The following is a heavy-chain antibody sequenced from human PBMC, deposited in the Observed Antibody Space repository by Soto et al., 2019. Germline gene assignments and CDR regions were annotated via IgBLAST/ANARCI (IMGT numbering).Heavy chain of an antibody. J-gene: IGHJ4*02. CDR2: IYYSGST. CDR1: GGSINGYF. CDR3: SSNDMAMVRVSYLDQ. V-gene: IGHV4-59*08. D-gene: IGHD5-18*01. Sequence: PSETLSLTCTGSGGSINGYFWSWIRQPPGKGLEWIGYIYYSGSTSYNPSLKSRVTISVDTSKNQFSLQLSSVTAADTALYFCSSNDMAMVRVSYLDQWGQGALVTVSS.